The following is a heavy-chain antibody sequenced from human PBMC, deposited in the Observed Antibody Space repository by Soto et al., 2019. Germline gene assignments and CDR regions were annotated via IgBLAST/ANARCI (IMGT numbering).Heavy chain of an antibody. J-gene: IGHJ1*01. D-gene: IGHD3-22*01. CDR2: ISYDGSNK. V-gene: IGHV3-30*18. Sequence: PVGSLRLSCAASGFTFSSYGMHWVRQAPGKGLEWVAVISYDGSNKYYADSVKGRFTISRDNSKNTLYLQMNSLRAEDTAVYYCAKDLYYDSSGYYLDFQHWGQGTLVTVSS. CDR1: GFTFSSYG. CDR3: AKDLYYDSSGYYLDFQH.